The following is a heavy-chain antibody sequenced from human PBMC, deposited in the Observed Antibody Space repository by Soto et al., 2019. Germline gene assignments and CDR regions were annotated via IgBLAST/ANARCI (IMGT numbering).Heavy chain of an antibody. Sequence: PGGSMRLSCAASGFTLRRHTMNWVRQAPGKGLEWVSFIGSRTSDIYYADSVKGRITISRDNAKNSLYLDLTRLRAEDTAVYFCVRDYYDTSGYPNTFDMWGQGTMVTVSS. D-gene: IGHD3-22*01. CDR1: GFTLRRHT. CDR3: VRDYYDTSGYPNTFDM. CDR2: IGSRTSDI. J-gene: IGHJ3*02. V-gene: IGHV3-21*01.